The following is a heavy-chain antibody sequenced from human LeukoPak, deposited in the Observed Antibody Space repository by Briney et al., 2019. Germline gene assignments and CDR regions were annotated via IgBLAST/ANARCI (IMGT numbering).Heavy chain of an antibody. CDR2: IKQDGSEK. J-gene: IGHJ6*03. V-gene: IGHV3-7*01. D-gene: IGHD6-19*01. Sequence: PGGSLRLPCAASGFTLSSYWMSWVRQAPGKGLEWVANIKQDGSEKYYVDSVKGRFTISRDNAKNSLYLQMNSLRAEDTAVYYCAREEGGSGWSYYYYYMDVWGKGTTVTISS. CDR3: AREEGGSGWSYYYYYMDV. CDR1: GFTLSSYW.